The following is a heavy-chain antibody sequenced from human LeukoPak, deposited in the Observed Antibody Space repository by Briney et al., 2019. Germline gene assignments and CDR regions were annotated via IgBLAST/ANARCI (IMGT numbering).Heavy chain of an antibody. J-gene: IGHJ4*02. CDR2: IIPMFGTA. Sequence: SVKVSCKASGGTFSSYVITWVRQAPGQGLEWMGGIIPMFGTADYAQKFQGRVTITADESTSTAYMQLSSLRAEDTALYYCTKVLWGLTLLSSDYWGQGTLVTVSS. D-gene: IGHD2-21*01. V-gene: IGHV1-69*13. CDR3: TKVLWGLTLLSSDY. CDR1: GGTFSSYV.